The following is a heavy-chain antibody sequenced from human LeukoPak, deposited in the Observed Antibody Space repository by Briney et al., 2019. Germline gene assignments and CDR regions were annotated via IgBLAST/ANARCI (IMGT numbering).Heavy chain of an antibody. CDR1: GFTFSSYA. CDR2: ISGSGGST. V-gene: IGHV3-23*01. Sequence: GGSLRLSCAASGFTFSSYAMSWVRQAPGKGLEWVSAISGSGGSTYYADSVKGRFTISRDNAKNSLYLQMNSLRAEDTAVYYCASFGGYVASIDYWGQGTLVTVSS. D-gene: IGHD5-12*01. CDR3: ASFGGYVASIDY. J-gene: IGHJ4*02.